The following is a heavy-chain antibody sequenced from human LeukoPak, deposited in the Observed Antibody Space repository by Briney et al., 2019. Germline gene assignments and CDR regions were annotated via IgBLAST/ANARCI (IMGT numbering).Heavy chain of an antibody. CDR2: ISYDGSNK. CDR3: ARDRWELPEAASFDY. J-gene: IGHJ4*02. D-gene: IGHD1-26*01. Sequence: GGSLRLSCAASGFTFSSYAMHWVRQAPGKGLEWVAVISYDGSNKYYADSVKGRFTISRDNSKNTLYLQMNSLRAEDTAVYYCARDRWELPEAASFDYWGQGTLVTVSS. V-gene: IGHV3-30-3*01. CDR1: GFTFSSYA.